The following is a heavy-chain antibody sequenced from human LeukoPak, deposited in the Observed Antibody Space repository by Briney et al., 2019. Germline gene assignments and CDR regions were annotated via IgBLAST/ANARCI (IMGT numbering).Heavy chain of an antibody. V-gene: IGHV3-74*01. J-gene: IGHJ6*02. Sequence: GGSLRLSCAGSGFTFSYYWMHWVRQAPGKGLVWVSRSNTDGSDTTYADSVKGRFTISRDNAKSVLYLQMNSLRAEDTGVYYCARDRASKYSLTGWGQGTTVTVSS. CDR3: ARDRASKYSLTG. CDR1: GFTFSYYW. D-gene: IGHD5-12*01. CDR2: SNTDGSDT.